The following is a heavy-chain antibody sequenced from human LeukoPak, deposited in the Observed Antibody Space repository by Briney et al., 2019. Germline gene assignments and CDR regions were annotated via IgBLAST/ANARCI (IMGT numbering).Heavy chain of an antibody. CDR2: IYHSGST. CDR1: GGSISSYY. J-gene: IGHJ3*02. CDR3: ARAHPGSSVNDAFDI. Sequence: SETLSLTCTASGGSISSYYWSWIRQPPGKGLEWIGSIYHSGSTYYNPSLKSRVTISVDTSKNQFSLKLSSVTAADTAVYYCARAHPGSSVNDAFDIWGQGTMVTVSS. D-gene: IGHD3-22*01. V-gene: IGHV4-38-2*02.